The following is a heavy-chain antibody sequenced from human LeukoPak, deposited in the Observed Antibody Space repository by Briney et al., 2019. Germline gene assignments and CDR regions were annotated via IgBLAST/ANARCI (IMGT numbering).Heavy chain of an antibody. J-gene: IGHJ5*02. CDR3: ARGDGYDWRWFDP. CDR1: GGSISSGGYY. Sequence: SQTLSLTCTVSGGSISSGGYYWSWIRQHPGKGLEWIGYIYYSGSTYYNPSLKSRVTISVDTSKNQFSLKLSSVTAADTAVYYCARGDGYDWRWFDPWGQGTLVTVSS. CDR2: IYYSGST. V-gene: IGHV4-31*03. D-gene: IGHD5-12*01.